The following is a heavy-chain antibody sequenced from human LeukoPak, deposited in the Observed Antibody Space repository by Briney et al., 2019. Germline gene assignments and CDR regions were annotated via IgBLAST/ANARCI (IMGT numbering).Heavy chain of an antibody. CDR3: ARASVEMATIR. CDR1: GFTFSSYS. D-gene: IGHD5-24*01. Sequence: PGGSLRLSCAASGFTFSSYSMNWVRQAPGKGLEWVSSISSSSSYIYYTDSVKGRFTISRDNAKNSLYLQMNSLRAEDTAVYYCARASVEMATIRWGQGTLVTVSS. V-gene: IGHV3-21*01. J-gene: IGHJ4*02. CDR2: ISSSSSYI.